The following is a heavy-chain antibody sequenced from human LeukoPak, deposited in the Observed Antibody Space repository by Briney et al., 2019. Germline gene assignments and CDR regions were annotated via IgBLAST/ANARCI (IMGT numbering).Heavy chain of an antibody. V-gene: IGHV4-59*01. J-gene: IGHJ5*02. CDR2: IYYSGST. CDR3: ARALWGGELDP. CDR1: GGSISSYY. Sequence: SETLSLTCTVSGGSISSYYWSWIRQPPGKGLEWIGYIYYSGSTNYNPSLKSRVTISVDTSKNQFSLKLSSVTAADTAVYYCARALWGGELDPWGQGTLVTVSS. D-gene: IGHD2-21*01.